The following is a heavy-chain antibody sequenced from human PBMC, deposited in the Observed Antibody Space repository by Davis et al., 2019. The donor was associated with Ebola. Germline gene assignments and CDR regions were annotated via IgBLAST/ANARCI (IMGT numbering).Heavy chain of an antibody. J-gene: IGHJ5*02. CDR2: SGSP. CDR3: AKDRREDIVVVPAAT. D-gene: IGHD2-2*01. CDR1: GGSISGYS. Sequence: SQTLSLTCAVYGGSISGYSWTWIRQPPGKGLEWIGDSGSPNYNPSLKSRVTISVDTSKNQFSLKLSSVTAADTAVYYCAKDRREDIVVVPAATWGQGTLVTVSS. V-gene: IGHV4-34*01.